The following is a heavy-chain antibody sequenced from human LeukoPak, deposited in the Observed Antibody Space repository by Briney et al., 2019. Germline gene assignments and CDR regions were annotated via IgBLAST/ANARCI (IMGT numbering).Heavy chain of an antibody. CDR3: ARHLGYSYGYSDY. V-gene: IGHV5-51*01. CDR2: IYPGNSET. CDR1: GYSFTSYW. Sequence: GESLKISCKGSGYSFTSYWIGWVRQVPGKGLEWMGIIYPGNSETRYSPSFQGQVTSSGDKSTSPAYLQWSSLKASDSAIYYCARHLGYSYGYSDYWGQGTLVTVSS. D-gene: IGHD5-18*01. J-gene: IGHJ4*02.